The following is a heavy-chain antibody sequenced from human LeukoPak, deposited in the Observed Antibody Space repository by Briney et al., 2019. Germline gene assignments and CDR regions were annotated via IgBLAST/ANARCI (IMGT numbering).Heavy chain of an antibody. J-gene: IGHJ4*02. V-gene: IGHV3-23*01. CDR1: GFTFSSYA. CDR2: TSSGGTT. CDR3: AKDRNSWPTNFDS. D-gene: IGHD2/OR15-2a*01. Sequence: GGSLRLTCAASGFTFSSYAVNWVRQAPGKGLEWVSATSSGGTTYYADSVKGRFSISRDNSKNMLYLQMNSLRAGDTAVYYCAKDRNSWPTNFDSWGQGTLVTVSA.